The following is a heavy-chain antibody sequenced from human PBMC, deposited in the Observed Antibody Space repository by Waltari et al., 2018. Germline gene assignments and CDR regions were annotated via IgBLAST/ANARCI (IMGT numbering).Heavy chain of an antibody. CDR3: AKDRTGPYSITALDS. CDR1: GFTFGDYA. J-gene: IGHJ4*02. CDR2: IRSKAYGGTT. D-gene: IGHD4-4*01. Sequence: EVQLVESGGGLVQPGRSLRLSCTASGFTFGDYAMSWVRQAPGKGLEWVGFIRSKAYGGTTEYAASVKGRFTISRDDSKSIAYLQMNSLKTEDTAVYYCAKDRTGPYSITALDSWGQGTLVTVSS. V-gene: IGHV3-49*04.